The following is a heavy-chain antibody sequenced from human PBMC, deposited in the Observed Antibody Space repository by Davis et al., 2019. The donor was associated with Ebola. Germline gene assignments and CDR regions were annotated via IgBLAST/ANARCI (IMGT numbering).Heavy chain of an antibody. V-gene: IGHV3-53*05. CDR2: IYSGGST. D-gene: IGHD3-16*02. CDR3: ARDFWGDYVWGSYRYFDY. J-gene: IGHJ4*02. Sequence: PGGSLRLSCAASGFTVSSNYMSWVRQAPGKGLEWVSVIYSGGSTYYADSVKGRFTISRDNSKNTLYLQMNSLRAEDTAVYYCARDFWGDYVWGSYRYFDYWGQGTLVTVSS. CDR1: GFTVSSNY.